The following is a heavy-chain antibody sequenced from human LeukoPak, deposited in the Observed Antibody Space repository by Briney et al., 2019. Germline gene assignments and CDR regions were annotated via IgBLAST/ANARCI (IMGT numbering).Heavy chain of an antibody. J-gene: IGHJ1*01. CDR1: GFTFNTAW. CDR2: IKSKRDGGTT. CDR3: TTDLGR. Sequence: GGSLRLSCAASGFTFNTAWMAWVRQAPGKGLEWVGRIKSKRDGGTTYYGASVKGRFTLSRDDSKDTLFLHMNSLKIDDTALYYCTTDLGRWGQGTLVTVSS. V-gene: IGHV3-15*01.